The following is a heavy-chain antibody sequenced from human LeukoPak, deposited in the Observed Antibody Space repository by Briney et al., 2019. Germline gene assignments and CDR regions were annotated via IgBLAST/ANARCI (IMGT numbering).Heavy chain of an antibody. CDR3: ARHGYSYGFTYYYYGMDV. CDR1: GYSFTSYW. Sequence: GESLKISCKGSGYSFTSYWIGWVRQMAGKGLEWMGIIYPGDSDTRYSPSFQGQVTISADKSISTAYLQWSSLKASDTAMYYCARHGYSYGFTYYYYGMDVWGQGTTVTVSS. V-gene: IGHV5-51*01. J-gene: IGHJ6*02. D-gene: IGHD5-18*01. CDR2: IYPGDSDT.